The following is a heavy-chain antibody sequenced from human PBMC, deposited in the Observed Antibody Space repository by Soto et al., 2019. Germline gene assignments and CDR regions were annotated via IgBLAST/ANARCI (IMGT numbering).Heavy chain of an antibody. V-gene: IGHV3-64*01. J-gene: IGHJ4*02. CDR3: VRRGSGNYAY. Sequence: EVQLAESGGGMVQPGGSLRLSCVASGFTFSSYDMHWVRQAPGKGLEYVSSMSSNGGTTYYGNSVKGRFTISRDNSKNTLYLQMGSLRAEDMAVYYCVRRGSGNYAYWGQGNLVTVSS. D-gene: IGHD1-7*01. CDR2: MSSNGGTT. CDR1: GFTFSSYD.